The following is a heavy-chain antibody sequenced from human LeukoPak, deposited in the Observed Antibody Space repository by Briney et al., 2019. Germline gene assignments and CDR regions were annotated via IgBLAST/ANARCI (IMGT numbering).Heavy chain of an antibody. CDR1: GYTFTGYY. Sequence: ASVKVSCKASGYTFTGYYMHWVRQAPGQGLEWMGWINPNSGGTNYAQKFLGRVTMTRDTSISTAYMELSRLRSDDTAVYYCARALWFGAHYCYYMDVWGKGTTVTISS. J-gene: IGHJ6*03. CDR3: ARALWFGAHYCYYMDV. CDR2: INPNSGGT. V-gene: IGHV1-2*02. D-gene: IGHD3-10*01.